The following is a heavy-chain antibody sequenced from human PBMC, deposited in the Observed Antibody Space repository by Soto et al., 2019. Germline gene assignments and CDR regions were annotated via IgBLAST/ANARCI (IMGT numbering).Heavy chain of an antibody. Sequence: QVQLVQSGAEVKKHGASVKVSCKASGYTFTSYGISWVRQAPGPGREWMGWISAYNGNTNYAQKLQGRVTITADESTSTAYMELSSLRSEDTAVYYCARVTTVTSPLDYWGQGTLVTVSS. J-gene: IGHJ4*02. CDR3: ARVTTVTSPLDY. V-gene: IGHV1-18*04. CDR1: GYTFTSYG. CDR2: ISAYNGNT. D-gene: IGHD4-17*01.